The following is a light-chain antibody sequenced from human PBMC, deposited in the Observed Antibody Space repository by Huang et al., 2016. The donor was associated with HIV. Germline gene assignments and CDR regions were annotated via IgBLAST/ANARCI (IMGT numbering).Light chain of an antibody. CDR2: GAS. CDR1: QTIYSY. CDR3: QQSYITPPT. Sequence: DIQMNQSPSSLSASIGDRVTITCRAGQTIYSYSNWYQQKPGKAPKLLIYGASSVKGGVPSRFSGSRSGTDYTLTISSLQPEDFATYYCQQSYITPPTFGGGTRVEIK. V-gene: IGKV1-39*01. J-gene: IGKJ4*01.